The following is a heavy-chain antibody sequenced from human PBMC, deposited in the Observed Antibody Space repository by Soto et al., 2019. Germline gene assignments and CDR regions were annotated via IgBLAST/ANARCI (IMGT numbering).Heavy chain of an antibody. V-gene: IGHV4-34*01. J-gene: IGHJ6*02. CDR2: INHSGST. Sequence: QVQLQQWGAGLLKPSETLSLTCAVYGGSFSGYYWSWIRQPPGKGLEWIGEINHSGSTNYNPSLKRRVTISVGASKNQFSLKLSSVTAADTAVYYCARVTGRYYYGMDVWGQGTTVTVSS. CDR3: ARVTGRYYYGMDV. CDR1: GGSFSGYY.